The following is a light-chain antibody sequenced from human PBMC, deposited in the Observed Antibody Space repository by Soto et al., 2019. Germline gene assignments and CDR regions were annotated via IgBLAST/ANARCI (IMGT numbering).Light chain of an antibody. V-gene: IGLV1-40*01. J-gene: IGLJ3*02. CDR1: SSNIGAGYD. CDR3: QSYDSSLSVWV. CDR2: GNS. Sequence: QSVLTQPPSVSGAPGQRVTISCTGSSSNIGAGYDEHWYQQLPGTAPKLLIYGNSNRPSGVPDRFSGSKSGTSASLAITGLQAEDEADYYCQSYDSSLSVWVFGGGTKVTVL.